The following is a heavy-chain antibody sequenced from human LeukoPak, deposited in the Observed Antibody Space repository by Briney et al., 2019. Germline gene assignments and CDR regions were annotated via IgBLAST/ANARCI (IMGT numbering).Heavy chain of an antibody. Sequence: PGGSLRLSCAASGFTFSSYAMHWVHQAPGKGLEWVAVISYDGSNKYYADSVKGRFTISRDNSKNTLYLQMNSLRAEDTAVYYCAREPVAGYFDYWGQGTLVTVSS. CDR1: GFTFSSYA. J-gene: IGHJ4*02. CDR2: ISYDGSNK. CDR3: AREPVAGYFDY. V-gene: IGHV3-30-3*01. D-gene: IGHD6-19*01.